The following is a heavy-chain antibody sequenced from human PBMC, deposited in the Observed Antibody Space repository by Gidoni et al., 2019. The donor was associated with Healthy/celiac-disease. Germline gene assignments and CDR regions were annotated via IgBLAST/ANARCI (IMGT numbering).Heavy chain of an antibody. CDR3: ARGYGGKVGYYYYGMDV. J-gene: IGHJ6*02. CDR2: IWDEGSNK. D-gene: IGHD4-17*01. V-gene: IGHV3-33*01. Sequence: QVQLVASGGGVVQPRRSMTPSCAPSSFPFSRYGMHWVRQAPGKGLEWVAVIWDEGSNKDYADSVKGRFTISRDKSKNTLYLQMYSLRAEDTAVYYCARGYGGKVGYYYYGMDVWGQGTTVTVSS. CDR1: SFPFSRYG.